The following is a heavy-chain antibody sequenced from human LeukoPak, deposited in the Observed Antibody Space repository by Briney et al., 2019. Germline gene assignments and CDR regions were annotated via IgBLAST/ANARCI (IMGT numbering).Heavy chain of an antibody. CDR1: GGSISSYY. CDR2: IYYSGST. CDR3: ARQAGYGDYSGAFDI. Sequence: SETLSLTCTVSGGSISSYYWSWIRQPPGKGLEWIGYIYYSGSTNYNPSLKSRVTISVDTSKNQFSLKLSSVTAADTAAYYCARQAGYGDYSGAFDIWGQGTMVTVSS. D-gene: IGHD4-17*01. J-gene: IGHJ3*02. V-gene: IGHV4-59*08.